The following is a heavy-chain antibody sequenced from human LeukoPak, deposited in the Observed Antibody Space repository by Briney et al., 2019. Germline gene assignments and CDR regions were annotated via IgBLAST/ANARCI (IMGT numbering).Heavy chain of an antibody. CDR3: ARGLYSSSP. V-gene: IGHV3-23*01. J-gene: IGHJ4*02. CDR1: GFTFSSYA. D-gene: IGHD6-6*01. Sequence: AGGSLRLSCAASGFTFSSYAMSWVRLAPGKGLEWVSAISGSGFTYYADSVKGRFTISRDNSKNTLYLQMNSLRAEDTAVYYCARGLYSSSPWGQGTLVTVSS. CDR2: ISGSGFT.